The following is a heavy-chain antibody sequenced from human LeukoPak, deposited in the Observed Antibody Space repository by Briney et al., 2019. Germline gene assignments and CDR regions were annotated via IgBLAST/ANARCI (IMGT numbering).Heavy chain of an antibody. J-gene: IGHJ5*02. CDR3: ARDSRIEYNWFDP. Sequence: GGSLRLSCAASGFTFSSYWMSWVRQAPGKGLEWVANIKQDGSEKYYVDSVKGRFTISRDNAKNSLYLQMNSLRAEDTAVYYCARDSRIEYNWFDPWGQGTLVTASS. V-gene: IGHV3-7*01. CDR1: GFTFSSYW. CDR2: IKQDGSEK. D-gene: IGHD3-16*02.